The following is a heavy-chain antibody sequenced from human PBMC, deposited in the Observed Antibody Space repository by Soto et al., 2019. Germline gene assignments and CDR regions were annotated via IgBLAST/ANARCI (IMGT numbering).Heavy chain of an antibody. CDR3: ARDPVIVATDLTDY. J-gene: IGHJ4*02. D-gene: IGHD5-12*01. V-gene: IGHV3-7*01. CDR1: GFTFSSYW. CDR2: IKQDRSEK. Sequence: EVQLVESGGGLVQPGGSLRLSCAASGFTFSSYWMSWVRQAPGKGLEWVANIKQDRSEKYYVDSVKGRFTISRDNAKNSLYLQMNSLRAEDTAVYYCARDPVIVATDLTDYWGQGTLVTVSS.